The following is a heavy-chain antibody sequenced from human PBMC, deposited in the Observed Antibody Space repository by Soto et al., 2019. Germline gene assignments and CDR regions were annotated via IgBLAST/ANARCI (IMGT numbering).Heavy chain of an antibody. CDR1: GGSLSSYD. V-gene: IGHV4-59*01. CDR3: VRVYFDWSLEPKWSDP. Sequence: PSGTLSLTCSVSGGSLSSYDWSWIRQPPGKGLEWIGYINNSGSTNYNPSLKSRVTISGDTSKNQISLKLSSVTAADTAVYYCVRVYFDWSLEPKWSDPWGQGPRVTVS. CDR2: INNSGST. D-gene: IGHD3-9*01. J-gene: IGHJ5*02.